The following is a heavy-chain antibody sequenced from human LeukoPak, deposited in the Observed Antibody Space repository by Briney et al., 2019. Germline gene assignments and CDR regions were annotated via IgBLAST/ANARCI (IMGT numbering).Heavy chain of an antibody. CDR1: GGSISSGDYY. J-gene: IGHJ6*02. D-gene: IGHD3-22*01. CDR3: ARGHYYDSSVMDV. CDR2: IYYSGST. V-gene: IGHV4-30-4*01. Sequence: SETLSLTCTVSGGSISSGDYYWSWVRQPPGKGLEWIGYIYYSGSTYYNPSLKSRVTISVDTSKNQFSLKLSSVTAADTAVYYCARGHYYDSSVMDVWGQGTTVTVSS.